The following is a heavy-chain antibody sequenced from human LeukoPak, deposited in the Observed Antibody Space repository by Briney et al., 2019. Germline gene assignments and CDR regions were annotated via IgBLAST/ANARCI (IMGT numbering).Heavy chain of an antibody. CDR3: ASSYYDFWSGYPNYYYMDV. V-gene: IGHV4-59*08. Sequence: SETLSLTCTVSGGSISSYYWSWIRQPPGKGVEWIGYIYYSGSTNYNPSLKSRVTISVDTSKNQFSLKLSSVTAADTAVYYCASSYYDFWSGYPNYYYMDVWGKGTTVTVSS. J-gene: IGHJ6*03. D-gene: IGHD3-3*01. CDR2: IYYSGST. CDR1: GGSISSYY.